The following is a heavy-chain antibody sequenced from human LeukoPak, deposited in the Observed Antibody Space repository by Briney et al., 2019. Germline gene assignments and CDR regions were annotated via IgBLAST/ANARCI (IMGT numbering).Heavy chain of an antibody. CDR2: IYSGGST. J-gene: IGHJ4*02. D-gene: IGHD6-13*01. Sequence: GGSLRLSCAASGFTVSSNYMSWVRQAPGKGLEWVSVIYSGGSTYYADSVKGRFTISRDNAKNSLYLQMNSLRAEDTALYYCAKDMADSSSWYVDYWGQGTLVTVSS. V-gene: IGHV3-53*05. CDR1: GFTVSSNY. CDR3: AKDMADSSSWYVDY.